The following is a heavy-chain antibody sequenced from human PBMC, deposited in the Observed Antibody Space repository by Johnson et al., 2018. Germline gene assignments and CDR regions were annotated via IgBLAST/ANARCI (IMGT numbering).Heavy chain of an antibody. CDR1: GFTFSGSA. CDR2: IKTKPNNYAT. D-gene: IGHD2-15*01. V-gene: IGHV3-73*01. J-gene: IGHJ3*02. CDR3: TRLIDGRSVVFDI. Sequence: VQLVQSGGGLVQPGGSLRLSCAASGFTFSGSAVHWVRQVSGSGLEWVGRIKTKPNNYATAYAASVKGRVTIFRDDSKNKAYLQMNSLKTEDTAVYFCTRLIDGRSVVFDIWGQGAMVTVSS.